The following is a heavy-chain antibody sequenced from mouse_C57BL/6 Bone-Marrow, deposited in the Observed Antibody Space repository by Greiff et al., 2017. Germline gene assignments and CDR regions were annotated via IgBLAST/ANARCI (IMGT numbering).Heavy chain of an antibody. CDR3: ARGDYFDY. Sequence: EVQLQQSGAELVRPGASVKLSCTASGFNFKDYYMHWVKQRPEQGLEWIGRIDPEDGDTEYAPKFQGKATMTADTSSNTAYLQLSRLTSEDSAVYVCARGDYFDYWGQGTTLTVSS. V-gene: IGHV14-1*01. J-gene: IGHJ2*01. CDR2: IDPEDGDT. CDR1: GFNFKDYY.